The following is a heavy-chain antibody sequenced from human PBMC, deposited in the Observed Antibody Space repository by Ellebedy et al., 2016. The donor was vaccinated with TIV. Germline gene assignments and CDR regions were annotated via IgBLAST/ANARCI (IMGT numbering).Heavy chain of an antibody. V-gene: IGHV3-30*18. CDR1: GFTFSSYG. Sequence: GESLKISXAASGFTFSSYGMQWVRQAPAKGPEWVAVISYDGRTKFYADSVKGRFTVSRDNSKSTMFLQMNSLKREDTAVYYCAKEFQETYSGWYFDLWGRGTLVTVSS. J-gene: IGHJ2*01. CDR3: AKEFQETYSGWYFDL. D-gene: IGHD2-21*01. CDR2: ISYDGRTK.